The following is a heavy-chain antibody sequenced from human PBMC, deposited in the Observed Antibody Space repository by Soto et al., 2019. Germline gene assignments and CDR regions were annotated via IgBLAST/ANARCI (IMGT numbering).Heavy chain of an antibody. J-gene: IGHJ4*02. V-gene: IGHV1-2*02. Sequence: ASVKVSCKASGYTFTGYYMHWVRQVPGQGLEWMGWINPNSGGTNYAQKFQGRVTMTRDTSISTAYMELSRLRSDDTAVYYCARDREYSSSYIDYWGQGTLVTVSS. CDR1: GYTFTGYY. CDR2: INPNSGGT. D-gene: IGHD6-6*01. CDR3: ARDREYSSSYIDY.